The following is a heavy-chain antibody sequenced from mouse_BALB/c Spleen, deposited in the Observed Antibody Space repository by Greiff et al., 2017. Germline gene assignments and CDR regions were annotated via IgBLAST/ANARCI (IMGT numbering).Heavy chain of an antibody. D-gene: IGHD2-10*02. CDR2: ISSGGSYT. CDR1: GFTFSSYG. V-gene: IGHV5-6*01. J-gene: IGHJ2*01. Sequence: EVQGVESGGDLVKPGGSLKLSCAASGFTFSSYGMSWVRQTPDKRLEWVATISSGGSYTYYPDSVKGRFTISRDNAKNTLYLQMSSLKSEDTAMYYCARQYGNPYFDYWGQGTTLTVSS. CDR3: ARQYGNPYFDY.